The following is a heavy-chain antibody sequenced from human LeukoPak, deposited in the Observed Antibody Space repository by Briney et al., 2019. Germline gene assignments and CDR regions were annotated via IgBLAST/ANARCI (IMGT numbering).Heavy chain of an antibody. J-gene: IGHJ4*02. CDR2: IASDGSKT. D-gene: IGHD3-10*01. CDR1: GFIFSNYA. CDR3: ARDSTYWYDSGSSGPHYFDY. Sequence: GRSPRLSCAASGFIFSNYAMHWVRQAPGKGLEWVALIASDGSKTYHADSVKGRFSISRDNSKNTLYLQLNSLRAEDTSVYYCARDSTYWYDSGSSGPHYFDYWGQGTLVTVSS. V-gene: IGHV3-30*01.